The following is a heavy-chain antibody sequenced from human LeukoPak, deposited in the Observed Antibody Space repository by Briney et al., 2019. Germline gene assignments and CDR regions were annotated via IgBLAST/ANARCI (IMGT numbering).Heavy chain of an antibody. CDR2: IYTGGST. J-gene: IGHJ5*02. Sequence: GGSLRLSCAASGFTFSSNYMNWVRQAPGKGLEWVSVIYTGGSTYYADSVKGRFTISRDNSRNTVYLQVNSLRAEDTAVYYCARDLGSNWFDPWGQGTLVTVSS. V-gene: IGHV3-53*01. CDR1: GFTFSSNY. CDR3: ARDLGSNWFDP.